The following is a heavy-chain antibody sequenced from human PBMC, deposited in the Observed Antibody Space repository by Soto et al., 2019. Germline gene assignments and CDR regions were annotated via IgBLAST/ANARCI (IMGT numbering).Heavy chain of an antibody. Sequence: SETLSLPCTVSGGSISSYYWSWIRQPPGKGLEWIGYIYYSGSTNYNPSLKSRVTISVDTSKNQFSLKLSSVTAADTAVYYCARLGALLWFGELSNSPGYMDVWGKGTTVP. J-gene: IGHJ6*03. CDR2: IYYSGST. V-gene: IGHV4-59*08. CDR3: ARLGALLWFGELSNSPGYMDV. D-gene: IGHD3-10*01. CDR1: GGSISSYY.